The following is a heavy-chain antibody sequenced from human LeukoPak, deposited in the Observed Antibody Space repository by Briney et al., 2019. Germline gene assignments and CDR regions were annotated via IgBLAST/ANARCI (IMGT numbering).Heavy chain of an antibody. CDR2: MNPNSGNT. D-gene: IGHD3-22*01. Sequence: ASVKVSCKVSGYTFTSYDINWVRQATGQGLEWMGWMNPNSGNTGYAQKFQGRVTMTRNTSISTAYMELSSLRSEDTAVYYCARGSKDYYDSSGYYYYWGQGTLVTVSS. CDR1: GYTFTSYD. V-gene: IGHV1-8*01. CDR3: ARGSKDYYDSSGYYYY. J-gene: IGHJ4*02.